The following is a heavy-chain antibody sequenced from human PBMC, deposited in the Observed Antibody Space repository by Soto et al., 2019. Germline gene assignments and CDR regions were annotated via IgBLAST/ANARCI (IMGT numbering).Heavy chain of an antibody. J-gene: IGHJ4*02. Sequence: GGSLRLSCATSGLTFSNYAMSWVRQAPGGGLEWASSMSGSSSTTYYADSVKGRFTISRDRSKNTLYLQMSSLRAEDTALYYCAKNQERELPRVIDFWGQGTLVTVSS. D-gene: IGHD1-7*01. V-gene: IGHV3-23*01. CDR2: MSGSSSTT. CDR3: AKNQERELPRVIDF. CDR1: GLTFSNYA.